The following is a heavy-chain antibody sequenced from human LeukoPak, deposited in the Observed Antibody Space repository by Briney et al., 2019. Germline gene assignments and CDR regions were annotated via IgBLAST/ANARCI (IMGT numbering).Heavy chain of an antibody. Sequence: ASLKVSCKASGYTFPTYGISWVRQAPGQGLEWMGWISAYNGQTNYAQKVQGRVTMTTDTSTKTAYMELRSLGSDDTAVYYCAGVAGFYWNSDSFDSWGQGTQVAVSS. CDR1: GYTFPTYG. CDR3: AGVAGFYWNSDSFDS. CDR2: ISAYNGQT. V-gene: IGHV1-18*01. D-gene: IGHD1-7*01. J-gene: IGHJ4*02.